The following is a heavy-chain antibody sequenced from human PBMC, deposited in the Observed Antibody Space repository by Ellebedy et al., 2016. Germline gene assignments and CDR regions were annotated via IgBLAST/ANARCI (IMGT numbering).Heavy chain of an antibody. J-gene: IGHJ6*03. Sequence: GGSLRLXCAASGFTFGNFAMHWVRQVPGKGLEWVSGITWSGGSIDQADSVEGRFTISRDNGKNSLYLQMNSLRPEDTALYYCAKDYSSVSYYYMDVWGKGTTVIVSS. D-gene: IGHD2-21*01. V-gene: IGHV3-9*01. CDR3: AKDYSSVSYYYMDV. CDR2: ITWSGGSI. CDR1: GFTFGNFA.